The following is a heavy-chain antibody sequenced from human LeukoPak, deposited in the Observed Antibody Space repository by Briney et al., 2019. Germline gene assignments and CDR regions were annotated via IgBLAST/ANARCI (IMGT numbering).Heavy chain of an antibody. V-gene: IGHV4-61*02. CDR2: IYTSGST. D-gene: IGHD4-17*01. CDR1: GGSISSGSYY. CDR3: ARGVDTVTKGGFDC. Sequence: SETLSLTCTVSGGSISSGSYYWSWIRQPAGKGLEWIGRIYTSGSTNYNPSLKGRVTISVDTSKNQFSLKLSSVTAADTAVYYCARGVDTVTKGGFDCWGQGTLVTVSS. J-gene: IGHJ4*02.